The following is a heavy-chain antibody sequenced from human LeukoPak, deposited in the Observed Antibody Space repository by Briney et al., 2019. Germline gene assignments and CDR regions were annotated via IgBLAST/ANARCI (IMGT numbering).Heavy chain of an antibody. D-gene: IGHD4-17*01. V-gene: IGHV3-30-3*01. CDR3: ARDYGDYDYYYYGMDV. CDR2: ISYDGSNK. CDR1: GFTFSSYA. J-gene: IGHJ6*02. Sequence: GRSLRLSCAASGFTFSSYAMHWVRQAPGKGLEWVAVISYDGSNKYYADSVKGRFTISRDNSKNTLYLQMNSLRAEDTAVYYCARDYGDYDYYYYGMDVWGQGTTVTVSS.